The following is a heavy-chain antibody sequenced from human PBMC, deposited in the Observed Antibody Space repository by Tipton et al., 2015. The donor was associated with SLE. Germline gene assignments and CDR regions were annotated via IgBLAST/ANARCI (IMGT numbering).Heavy chain of an antibody. J-gene: IGHJ3*02. CDR3: ARAGGSGKSSDAFDI. Sequence: TLSLTCTFSGGSISSGSYYWNWIRQPAGKGLEWIGYIYTSGSTNYNPSLKSRVTISVDTSKNQFSLKLSSVTAADTAVYYCARAGGSGKSSDAFDIWGQGTMVTVSS. V-gene: IGHV4-61*09. CDR1: GGSISSGSYY. CDR2: IYTSGST.